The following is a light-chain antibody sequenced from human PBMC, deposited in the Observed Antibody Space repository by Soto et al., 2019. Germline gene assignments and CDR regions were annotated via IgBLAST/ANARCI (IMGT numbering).Light chain of an antibody. CDR1: QSISSY. V-gene: IGKV1-39*01. J-gene: IGKJ5*01. Sequence: DIQMTQSPSSLSASIGDRVTITCRASQSISSYLNWYQQKPGKAPKLLMYAVSTLQSGVPSRFSGSGSGTDFTLTISSLQPEDFAVYYCQQRSNWPPITFGQGTRLEIK. CDR2: AVS. CDR3: QQRSNWPPIT.